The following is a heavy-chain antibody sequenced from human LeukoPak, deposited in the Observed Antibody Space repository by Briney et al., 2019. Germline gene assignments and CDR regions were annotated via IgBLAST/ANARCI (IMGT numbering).Heavy chain of an antibody. CDR3: ARVDSGSYSPNWFDP. Sequence: SVKVSCKASGGTFSSYAISWVRQAPGQGLEWMGGIIPIFGTANYAQKFQGRVTITADESTSTAYMELSSLRSEDTAVYYCARVDSGSYSPNWFDPWGQGTLVTVSS. V-gene: IGHV1-69*13. CDR2: IIPIFGTA. D-gene: IGHD1-26*01. J-gene: IGHJ5*02. CDR1: GGTFSSYA.